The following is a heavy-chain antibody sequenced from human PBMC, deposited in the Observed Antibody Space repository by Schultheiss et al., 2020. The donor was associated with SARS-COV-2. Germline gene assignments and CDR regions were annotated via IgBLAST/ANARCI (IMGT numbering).Heavy chain of an antibody. D-gene: IGHD2-15*01. J-gene: IGHJ6*02. CDR3: ARDRGCSGGSCYDGMDV. CDR1: GFTVSSNY. Sequence: GGSLRLSCAASGFTVSSNYMSWVRQAPGKGLEWVSSISGSSNYIYYANSVKGRFTISRDNSKNTLYLQMNSLRAEDTAVYYCARDRGCSGGSCYDGMDVWGQGTTVTVSS. CDR2: ISGSSNYI. V-gene: IGHV3-21*01.